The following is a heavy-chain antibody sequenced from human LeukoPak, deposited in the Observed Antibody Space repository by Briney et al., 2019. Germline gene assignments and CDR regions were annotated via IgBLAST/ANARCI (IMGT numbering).Heavy chain of an antibody. CDR3: ARWAQAQYGSGSYYNRNYFDY. CDR2: INPNSGGT. J-gene: IGHJ4*02. D-gene: IGHD3-10*01. CDR1: GYTFTGYY. V-gene: IGHV1-2*02. Sequence: AASVKVSCKASGYTFTGYYMHWVRQAPGQGLEWMGWINPNSGGTNYAQKFQGRVTMTRDTSISTAYMELSGLRSDDTAVYYCARWAQAQYGSGSYYNRNYFDYWGQGTLVTVSS.